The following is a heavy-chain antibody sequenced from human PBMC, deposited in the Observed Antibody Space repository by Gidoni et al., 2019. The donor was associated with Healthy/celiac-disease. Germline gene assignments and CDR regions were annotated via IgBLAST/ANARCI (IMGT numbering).Heavy chain of an antibody. D-gene: IGHD6-13*01. J-gene: IGHJ6*02. CDR1: GFTFSSYE. CDR2: ISSSGSTI. V-gene: IGHV3-48*03. CDR3: ARDMSSSSYSPYYYYGMDV. Sequence: EVQLVESGGGLVQPGGSLRLSCAASGFTFSSYELNWVRQAPGKGLEWVSYISSSGSTIYYADAVKGRFTISRDNAKNSLYLQMNSLRAEDTAVYYCARDMSSSSYSPYYYYGMDVWGQGTTVTVSS.